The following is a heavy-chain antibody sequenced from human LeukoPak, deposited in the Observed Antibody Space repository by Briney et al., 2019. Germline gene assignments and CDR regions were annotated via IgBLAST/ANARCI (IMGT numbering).Heavy chain of an antibody. D-gene: IGHD2-15*01. Sequence: ASVKVSCKASGGTFSSYDINWVRQATGQGLEWMGWMNPNSGNTGYAQKFQGRVTMIRNTSISTAYMELSSLRSEDTAVYYCAREVVWAVVGATTSWFDPWGQGILVTVSS. J-gene: IGHJ5*02. CDR2: MNPNSGNT. CDR3: AREVVWAVVGATTSWFDP. CDR1: GGTFSSYD. V-gene: IGHV1-8*02.